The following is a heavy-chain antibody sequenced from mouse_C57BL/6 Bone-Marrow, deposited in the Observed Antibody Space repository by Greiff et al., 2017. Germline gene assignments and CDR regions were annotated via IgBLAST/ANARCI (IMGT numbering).Heavy chain of an antibody. CDR3: ARDKSSYAFDV. V-gene: IGHV5-16*01. D-gene: IGHD1-1*01. CDR2: INYDGSST. J-gene: IGHJ1*03. CDR1: GFTFSDYY. Sequence: EVKVVESEGGLVQPGSSMKLSCTASGFTFSDYYMAWVRQVPEKGLEWVANINYDGSSTYYLDSLKSRFIISRDNAKNMLYLQMSSLKSEDTATYYCARDKSSYAFDVWGTGTTVTVSS.